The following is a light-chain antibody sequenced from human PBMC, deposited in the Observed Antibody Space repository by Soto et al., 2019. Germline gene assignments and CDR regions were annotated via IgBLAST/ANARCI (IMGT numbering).Light chain of an antibody. V-gene: IGKV4-1*01. CDR2: WAS. Sequence: DIVMTQSPDSLAVSLGARATINCKSSQSVLYSSNNKNYLAWYRQKPGQPPKLIIYWASIRESGVPDRISGSGSGTDFTLTISSLQAEDVAVYYCQQYYSTPPYTFGQGTKLEIK. CDR1: QSVLYSSNNKNY. CDR3: QQYYSTPPYT. J-gene: IGKJ2*01.